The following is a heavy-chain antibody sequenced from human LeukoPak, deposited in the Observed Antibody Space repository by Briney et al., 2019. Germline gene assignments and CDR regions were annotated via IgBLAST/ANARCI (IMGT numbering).Heavy chain of an antibody. CDR2: FYHTGRT. Sequence: KPSETLSLTCTVSGYSISLGYYWGWIRQPPGKGLEWIGSFYHTGRTYYNPSLKSRVTVSGDTSKNQFSLKLSSVTAADTAVYYCARDNGGNLGYWGQGTLVTVSS. J-gene: IGHJ4*02. CDR1: GYSISLGYY. D-gene: IGHD4-23*01. CDR3: ARDNGGNLGY. V-gene: IGHV4-38-2*02.